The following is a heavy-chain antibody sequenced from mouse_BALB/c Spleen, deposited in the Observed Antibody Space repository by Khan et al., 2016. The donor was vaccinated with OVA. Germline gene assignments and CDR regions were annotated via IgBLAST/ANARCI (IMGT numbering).Heavy chain of an antibody. J-gene: IGHJ4*01. CDR2: IWSDGST. CDR1: GFSLTNYG. CDR3: ARQPYYHYYMMDY. Sequence: QVQLKESGPGLVAPSQSLSITCTISGFSLTNYGIHWVRQPPGKGLEWLIVIWSDGSTTYNSDLKSRLSISKDNSKSQVFLKMNSLQTDDKAMYYYARQPYYHYYMMDYWGQGTSVTVSS. V-gene: IGHV2-6-1*01. D-gene: IGHD2-10*01.